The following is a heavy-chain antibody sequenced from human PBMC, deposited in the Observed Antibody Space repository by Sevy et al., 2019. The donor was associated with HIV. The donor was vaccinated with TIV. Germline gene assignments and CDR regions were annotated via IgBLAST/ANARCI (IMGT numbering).Heavy chain of an antibody. Sequence: GSLRLSCAASGFTFSDYAMKWVRQAPGKGLEWVSAINGKGRSTNYTDSVEGRFTISRDNAKSTLYLEMNSLRVEDTAVYYCAKTINSGGGVVPAANYYYYGLDVWGQGTTVTVSS. CDR1: GFTFSDYA. CDR2: INGKGRST. CDR3: AKTINSGGGVVPAANYYYYGLDV. V-gene: IGHV3-23*01. D-gene: IGHD2-2*01. J-gene: IGHJ6*02.